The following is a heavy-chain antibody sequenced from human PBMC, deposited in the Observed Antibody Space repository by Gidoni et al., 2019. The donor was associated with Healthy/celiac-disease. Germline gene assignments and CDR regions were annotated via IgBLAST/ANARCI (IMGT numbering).Heavy chain of an antibody. J-gene: IGHJ4*02. CDR1: GFTFSSYG. CDR2: ILYDGSNR. Sequence: QVLLVESGGGVVQPGRSLSPSCAASGFTFSSYGMHWVRQAPGKGREWVAVILYDGSNRYYAESVKGRFTISRDNSKNTLYLQMNSLRAEDTAVYYCARAGTAYCGGDCYWVFDYWGQGTLVTVSS. V-gene: IGHV3-33*01. D-gene: IGHD2-21*02. CDR3: ARAGTAYCGGDCYWVFDY.